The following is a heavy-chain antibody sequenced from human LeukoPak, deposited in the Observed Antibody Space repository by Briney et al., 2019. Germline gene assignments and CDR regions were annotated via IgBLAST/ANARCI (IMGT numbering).Heavy chain of an antibody. CDR1: GFTFSSYA. Sequence: GASLTLSCPASGFTFSSYAMSWVRQPPGKGLEWVSAISGSGGSTYYADSVKGRFTISRDNSKNTLYLQMNSLRAEDTAVYYCAKHVTVTTPPVDFWGQETLVTVSS. CDR2: ISGSGGST. CDR3: AKHVTVTTPPVDF. D-gene: IGHD4-17*01. J-gene: IGHJ4*02. V-gene: IGHV3-23*01.